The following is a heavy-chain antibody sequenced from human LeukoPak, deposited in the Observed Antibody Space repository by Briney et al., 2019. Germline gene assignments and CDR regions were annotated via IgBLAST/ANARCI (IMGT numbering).Heavy chain of an antibody. J-gene: IGHJ5*02. V-gene: IGHV4-4*02. D-gene: IGHD2-8*02. CDR3: ARRLGRYWPTNWFDP. CDR2: IYHSGST. Sequence: PSETLSLTCAVSGGSISSSNWWSWVRQPPGKGLEWIGEIYHSGSTNYNPSLKSRVTISVDTSKSQFSLKLSSVTAADTAVYYCARRLGRYWPTNWFDPWGQGTLVTVSS. CDR1: GGSISSSNW.